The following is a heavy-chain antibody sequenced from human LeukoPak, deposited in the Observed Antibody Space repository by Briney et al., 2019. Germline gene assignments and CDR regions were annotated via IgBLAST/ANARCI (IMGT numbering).Heavy chain of an antibody. CDR2: ISSNGGST. CDR3: ARDGLYYDNPIYGMDV. CDR1: GFTFSSYA. Sequence: PGGSLRLSCAASGFTFSSYAMHWVRQAPGKGLEYVSAISSNGGSTYYANSVKGRFTISRDNSKNTLYLQMGSLRAEDMAVYYCARDGLYYDNPIYGMDVWGQGTTVTVSS. V-gene: IGHV3-64*01. D-gene: IGHD3-22*01. J-gene: IGHJ6*02.